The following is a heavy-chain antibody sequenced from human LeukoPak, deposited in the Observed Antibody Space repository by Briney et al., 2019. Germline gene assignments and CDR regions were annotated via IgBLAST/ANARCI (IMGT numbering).Heavy chain of an antibody. J-gene: IGHJ4*02. D-gene: IGHD4-17*01. CDR2: ISYDGSNK. CDR1: GFTFSSYA. V-gene: IGHV3-30-3*01. Sequence: GGSLRLSCAASGFTFSSYAMHWVRQAPGKGLEWVAVISYDGSNKYYADSVKGRFTISRDNSKNTLYLQMNSLRAEDTAVYYCASSRATVTHFDYWGQGTLVTVSS. CDR3: ASSRATVTHFDY.